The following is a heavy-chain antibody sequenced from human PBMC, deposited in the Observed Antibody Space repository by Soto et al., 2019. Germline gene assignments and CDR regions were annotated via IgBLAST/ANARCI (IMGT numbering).Heavy chain of an antibody. CDR2: ISGGGGST. V-gene: IGHV3-23*01. J-gene: IGHJ4*02. D-gene: IGHD3-9*01. Sequence: EVQLLESGGGFVQPGESLRLSCVASGFTFNLSAMSWVRQAPGRGLEWVSSISGGGGSTEYTDSVKGRFTISRDNSKDTGHLQMNSLRAEDTAVHYCAKGPEYDILTGCDYWGQGALVTVSS. CDR1: GFTFNLSA. CDR3: AKGPEYDILTGCDY.